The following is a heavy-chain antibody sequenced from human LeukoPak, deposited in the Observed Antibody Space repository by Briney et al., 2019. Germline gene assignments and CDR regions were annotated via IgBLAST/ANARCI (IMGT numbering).Heavy chain of an antibody. CDR1: GGSISNKY. CDR2: IYTSGST. CDR3: ARSRDGYNWDY. J-gene: IGHJ4*02. D-gene: IGHD5-24*01. V-gene: IGHV4-4*08. Sequence: PSETLSLTCTVSGGSISNKYWSWIRQPPGKGLEWIGRIYTSGSTNYNPSLKSRVTVSVDTSKNQFSLKLSSVTAADTAVYYCARSRDGYNWDYWGQGTLVTVSS.